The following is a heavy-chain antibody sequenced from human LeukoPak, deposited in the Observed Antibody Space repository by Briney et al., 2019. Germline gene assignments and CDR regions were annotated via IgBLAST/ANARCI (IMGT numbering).Heavy chain of an antibody. J-gene: IGHJ3*02. CDR2: INPKSGGT. CDR1: GYSFTGYF. Sequence: ASVKVSCKASGYSFTGYFIHWVRQAPGQGLEWMGWINPKSGGTKYAQKFQGRVTMTRDTSITTAYMELSSLRSEDTAVYYCARGASNDAFDIWGQGTMVTVSS. CDR3: ARGASNDAFDI. V-gene: IGHV1-2*02.